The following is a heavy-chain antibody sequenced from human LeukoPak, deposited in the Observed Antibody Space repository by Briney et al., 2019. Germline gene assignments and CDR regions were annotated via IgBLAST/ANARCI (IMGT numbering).Heavy chain of an antibody. CDR1: GGSISSGDYY. J-gene: IGHJ5*02. CDR2: MYYSGST. CDR3: ARPYYYDSRIDP. Sequence: SPSQTLSLTCTVSGGSISSGDYYWSWIRQPPGKGLEWIAYMYYSGSTCYNPSLKSRVTMSADTSKNQLSLKLSSVTAADTAVYYCARPYYYDSRIDPWGQGILVTVSS. D-gene: IGHD3-22*01. V-gene: IGHV4-30-4*01.